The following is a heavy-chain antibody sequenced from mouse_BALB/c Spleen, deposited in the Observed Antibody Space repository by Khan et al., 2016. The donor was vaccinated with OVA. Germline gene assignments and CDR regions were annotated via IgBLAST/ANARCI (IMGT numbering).Heavy chain of an antibody. CDR3: TRFHGGY. J-gene: IGHJ2*01. CDR1: GYTFTDYV. Sequence: QIQLVQSGPELKKPGETVKISCKASGYTFTDYVMNWVKQSPGKGLKWMGWIYTYTGKPTYADDFKGRFAFSLETSASTAYLQINSLKNEETATYFCTRFHGGYWGQGTTLTVSS. CDR2: IYTYTGKP. V-gene: IGHV9-3-1*01.